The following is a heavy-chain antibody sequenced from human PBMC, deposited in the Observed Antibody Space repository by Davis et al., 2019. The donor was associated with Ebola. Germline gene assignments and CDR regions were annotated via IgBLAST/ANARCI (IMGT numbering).Heavy chain of an antibody. Sequence: PGGSLRLSCAASGFTFSSYWMSWVRQAPGKGLEWVANIKQDGSEKYYVDSVKGRFTISRDNAKNSLYLQMNSLRAEDTAVYYCARARYYYDSSGYYVVRAFDIWGQGTMVTVSS. V-gene: IGHV3-7*03. CDR1: GFTFSSYW. D-gene: IGHD3-22*01. J-gene: IGHJ3*02. CDR3: ARARYYYDSSGYYVVRAFDI. CDR2: IKQDGSEK.